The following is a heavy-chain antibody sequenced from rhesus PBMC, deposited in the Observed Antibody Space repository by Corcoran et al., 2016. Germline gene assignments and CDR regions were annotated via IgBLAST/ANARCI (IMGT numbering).Heavy chain of an antibody. D-gene: IGHD6-13*01. Sequence: QVQLQESGPGLVKPSETLSLTCAVSGGSISDDYYWSWIRPPPGKGLEWIVYSYGSGGGTNYNPSRKNRVTISIDTSKNQFSLKLSAVTAADTAVYYCARVGGIAAGHAEYFEFWGQGALVTVSS. CDR2: SYGSGGGT. V-gene: IGHV4-106*01. J-gene: IGHJ1*01. CDR3: ARVGGIAAGHAEYFEF. CDR1: GGSISDDYY.